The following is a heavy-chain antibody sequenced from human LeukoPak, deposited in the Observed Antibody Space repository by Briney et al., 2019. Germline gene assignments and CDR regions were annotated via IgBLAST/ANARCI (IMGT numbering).Heavy chain of an antibody. CDR2: IHTSGGS. D-gene: IGHD1-26*01. CDR3: ARLGSYHDF. V-gene: IGHV4-4*09. Sequence: PSEILSLTCTVSGASISHYYWSWIRQTPEKGLEWMGHIHTSGGSSPYPSLKSRLTMSIETSRNQFSLKLTSVTAADTAVYFCARLGSYHDFWGQGALVTVSS. J-gene: IGHJ4*02. CDR1: GASISHYY.